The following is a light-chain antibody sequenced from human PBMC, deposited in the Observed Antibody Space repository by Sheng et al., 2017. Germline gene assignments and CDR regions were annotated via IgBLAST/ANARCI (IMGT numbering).Light chain of an antibody. V-gene: IGKV3-20*01. CDR3: QQYGSSPT. J-gene: IGKJ1*01. CDR1: QNVSSY. CDR2: GAS. Sequence: ETVMTQSPDTLSVSPGERATLSCRASQNVSSYLAWYQQKPGQPPRLLIYGASSRATGIPDRFSGSGSGTDFTLTISRLEPEDFAVYYCQQYGSSPTFGQGTKVEIK.